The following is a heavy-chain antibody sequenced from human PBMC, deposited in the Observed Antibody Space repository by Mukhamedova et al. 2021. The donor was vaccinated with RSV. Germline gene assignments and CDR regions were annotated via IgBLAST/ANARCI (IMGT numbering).Heavy chain of an antibody. CDR2: IHANGARP. V-gene: IGHV3-23*01. CDR1: GFSFSTHA. Sequence: GFSFSTHAMSWVRQAPGKGLEWVSSIHANGARPNYADSVEGRFIISRDDSRNTLYLQINSLRAEDTAVYYCAKTPRGRPGNYYYY. J-gene: IGHJ6*01. D-gene: IGHD1-1*01. CDR3: AKTPRGRPGNYYYY.